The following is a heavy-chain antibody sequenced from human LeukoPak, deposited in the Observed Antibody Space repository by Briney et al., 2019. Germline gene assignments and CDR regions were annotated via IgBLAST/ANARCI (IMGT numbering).Heavy chain of an antibody. V-gene: IGHV5-51*01. CDR1: GYSFTSYW. CDR2: IYPGDSDT. J-gene: IGHJ5*02. D-gene: IGHD6-19*01. Sequence: GESLKISCKGSGYSFTSYWIGWVRQMPGKGLEWMGIIYPGDSDTRYSPSFQGQVTISADKSISTAYLQWSSLKASDTAMYYCARQGYSSGWYVGFNWFDPWGQGTLVTVSS. CDR3: ARQGYSSGWYVGFNWFDP.